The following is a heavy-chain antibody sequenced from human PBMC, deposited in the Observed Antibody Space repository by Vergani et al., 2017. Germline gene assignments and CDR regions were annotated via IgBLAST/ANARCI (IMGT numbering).Heavy chain of an antibody. D-gene: IGHD2-2*01. V-gene: IGHV3-23*01. Sequence: EVQLLESGGGLVQPGGSLRLSCAASGFGFSTHTMTWVRQAPGKGLEWVTFISNTGHGTLYADAVKGRFTVSRDNSKNMLYLQMDSLRPEDTAMFYCVKDRGASIGFDDWGQGTQVTVSS. CDR1: GFGFSTHT. CDR3: VKDRGASIGFDD. CDR2: ISNTGHGT. J-gene: IGHJ4*02.